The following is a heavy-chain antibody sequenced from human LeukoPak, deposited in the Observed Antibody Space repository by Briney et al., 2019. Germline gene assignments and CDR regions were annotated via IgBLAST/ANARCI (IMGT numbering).Heavy chain of an antibody. CDR1: GGSISSYY. J-gene: IGHJ4*02. Sequence: SETLSLTCTVSGGSISSYYWCWIRQPPGKGLEWIGYIYYSGSTNYNPSLKSRVTISVDMSKNQFSLKLSFVTAADTAVYYCARDHVDSTYFDYWGQRTLVTVPS. D-gene: IGHD4-17*01. CDR3: ARDHVDSTYFDY. V-gene: IGHV4-59*01. CDR2: IYYSGST.